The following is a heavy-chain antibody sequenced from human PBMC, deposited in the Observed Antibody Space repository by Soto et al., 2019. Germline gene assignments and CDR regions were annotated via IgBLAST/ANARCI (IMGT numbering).Heavy chain of an antibody. J-gene: IGHJ5*02. V-gene: IGHV4-39*02. Sequence: SETLSLTCTVSGGSISSSSYYWGWIRQPPGKGLEWIGSIYYSGSTYYNPSLKSRVTISVDTSKNQFSLKLSSVTAADTAVYYCARDIVVVVAAPNWFDPWGQGTLVTVSS. D-gene: IGHD2-15*01. CDR3: ARDIVVVVAAPNWFDP. CDR2: IYYSGST. CDR1: GGSISSSSYY.